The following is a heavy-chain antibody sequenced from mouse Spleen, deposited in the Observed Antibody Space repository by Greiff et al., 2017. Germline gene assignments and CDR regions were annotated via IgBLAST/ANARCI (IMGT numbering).Heavy chain of an antibody. CDR2: INPYNGGT. Sequence: VQLKQSGPVLVKPGASVKMSCKASGYTFTDYYMNWVKQSHGKSLEWIGVINPYNGGTSYNQKFKGKATLTVDKSSSTAYMELNSLTSEDSAVYYCARPLTEGFAYWGQGTLVTVSA. V-gene: IGHV1-19*01. J-gene: IGHJ3*01. CDR3: ARPLTEGFAY. D-gene: IGHD1-1*01. CDR1: GYTFTDYY.